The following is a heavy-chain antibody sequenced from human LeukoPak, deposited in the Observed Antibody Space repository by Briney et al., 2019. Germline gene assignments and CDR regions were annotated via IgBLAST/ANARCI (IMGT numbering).Heavy chain of an antibody. CDR2: ISYDGSNK. Sequence: GGSLRLSCVASGFIFSNYGMHWVRQAPGKGLEWVAVISYDGSNKYYADSVKGRFTISRDNSKNTLYLQMNSLRAEDTAVYYCAGYYHYYGMDVWGQGTTVTVSS. V-gene: IGHV3-30*03. CDR3: AGYYHYYGMDV. CDR1: GFIFSNYG. J-gene: IGHJ6*02.